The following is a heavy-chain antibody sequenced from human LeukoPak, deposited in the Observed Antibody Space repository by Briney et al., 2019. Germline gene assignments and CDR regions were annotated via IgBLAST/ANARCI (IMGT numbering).Heavy chain of an antibody. D-gene: IGHD4-17*01. CDR3: ARDRRATVTTFWFDP. J-gene: IGHJ5*02. CDR1: GFTFSSYA. Sequence: GGSLRLSCAASGFTFSSYAMHWVRQAPGKGLECVSAISSNGGSTYYAHSVKGRFTISRDNSKNTLYLQMGSLRAEDMAVYYCARDRRATVTTFWFDPWGQGTLVTVSS. CDR2: ISSNGGST. V-gene: IGHV3-64*01.